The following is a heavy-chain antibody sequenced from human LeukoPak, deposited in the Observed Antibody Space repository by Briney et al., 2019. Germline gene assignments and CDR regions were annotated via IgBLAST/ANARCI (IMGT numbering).Heavy chain of an antibody. J-gene: IGHJ4*02. CDR2: ISGSGGST. V-gene: IGHV3-23*01. CDR1: GFTFSSYA. Sequence: GGSLRLSCAASGFTFSSYAMSWVRQAPGKGLEWVSAISGSGGSTYYADSVKGRFTISRDNSKNTLYLQMNSLRAEDTAVYYCARGYCSGGGCYSPVIVYYFDYWGQGTLVTVSS. CDR3: ARGYCSGGGCYSPVIVYYFDY. D-gene: IGHD2-15*01.